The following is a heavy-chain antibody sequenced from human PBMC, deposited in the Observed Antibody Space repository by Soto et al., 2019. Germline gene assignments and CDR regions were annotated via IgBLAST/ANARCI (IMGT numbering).Heavy chain of an antibody. D-gene: IGHD3-3*01. Sequence: AASVKVSCKASGYTFTSYGISWVRQAPGQGLEWMGWISAYNGNTNYAQKLQGRVTMTTDTSTSTAYMELRSLRSDDTAVYYCARESYYDFWSGYYLSYYYYGMDAWGQGTTVTVSS. V-gene: IGHV1-18*01. J-gene: IGHJ6*02. CDR2: ISAYNGNT. CDR1: GYTFTSYG. CDR3: ARESYYDFWSGYYLSYYYYGMDA.